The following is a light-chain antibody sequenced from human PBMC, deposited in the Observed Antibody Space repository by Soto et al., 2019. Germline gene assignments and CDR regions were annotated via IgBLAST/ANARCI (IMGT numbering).Light chain of an antibody. Sequence: DIVMTQSPDSLAVSLGDRATINCKSSQSVLYSSNNKNYLAWYQQKPRQPPKLLIYFASTRESGVPERFSGKGSGTHFSTSIGSLQAEDVAVDSCQQYYSTPHTFGGGTKGEIK. V-gene: IGKV4-1*01. CDR3: QQYYSTPHT. J-gene: IGKJ4*01. CDR2: FAS. CDR1: QSVLYSSNNKNY.